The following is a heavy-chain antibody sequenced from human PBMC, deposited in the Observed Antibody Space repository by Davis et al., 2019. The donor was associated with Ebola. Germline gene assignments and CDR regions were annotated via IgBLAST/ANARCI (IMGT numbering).Heavy chain of an antibody. J-gene: IGHJ4*02. CDR1: GFTFSSYG. D-gene: IGHD3-10*01. CDR3: AKDPHYYGSAIDY. Sequence: GESLKISCAASGFTFSSYGMHWVRQAPGKGLEWVAFIRYDGSNKYYADSVKGRFTISRDNSKNTLYLQMNSLRAEDTAVYYCAKDPHYYGSAIDYWGQGTLVTVSS. V-gene: IGHV3-30*02. CDR2: IRYDGSNK.